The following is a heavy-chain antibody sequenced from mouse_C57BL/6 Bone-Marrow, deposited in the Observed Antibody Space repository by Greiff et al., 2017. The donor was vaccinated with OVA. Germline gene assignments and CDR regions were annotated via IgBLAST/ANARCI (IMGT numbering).Heavy chain of an antibody. D-gene: IGHD3-2*02. CDR1: GFTFSSYG. V-gene: IGHV5-6*01. J-gene: IGHJ2*01. Sequence: EVKLVESGGDLVKPGGSLTLSCAASGFTFSSYGMSWVRQTPDKRLEWVATISSGGSYTYYPDSVKGRFTISRDNAKNTLYLQMSSLKSEDTAMYYGASQDSSNYWGQGTTLTVSS. CDR2: ISSGGSYT. CDR3: ASQDSSNY.